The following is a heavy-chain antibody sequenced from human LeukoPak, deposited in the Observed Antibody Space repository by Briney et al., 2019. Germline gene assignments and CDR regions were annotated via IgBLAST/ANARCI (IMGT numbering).Heavy chain of an antibody. D-gene: IGHD5-24*01. J-gene: IGHJ4*02. CDR1: GFTFSDYS. CDR3: ARDLMMATINVDFDY. V-gene: IGHV3-48*04. Sequence: PGGTLRLSCAASGFTFSDYSMNWVRQAPGKGLEWVSYISSGSTTIYYADSVKGRFTISRDNAKNSLYLQMNSLRAEDTAVYYCARDLMMATINVDFDYWGQGTLVTVSS. CDR2: ISSGSTTI.